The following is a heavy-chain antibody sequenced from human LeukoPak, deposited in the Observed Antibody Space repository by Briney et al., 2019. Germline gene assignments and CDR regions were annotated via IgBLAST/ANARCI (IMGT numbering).Heavy chain of an antibody. Sequence: GESLEISCKGSGYSFTSYWIGWVRLMPGKGLEWMGIIYPGDSDTRYSPSFQGQVTISADKSISTAYLQRSSLKASDTAMYYCARHMGATYYYYYGMDVWGQGTTVTVSS. V-gene: IGHV5-51*01. CDR2: IYPGDSDT. J-gene: IGHJ6*02. CDR3: ARHMGATYYYYYGMDV. D-gene: IGHD1-26*01. CDR1: GYSFTSYW.